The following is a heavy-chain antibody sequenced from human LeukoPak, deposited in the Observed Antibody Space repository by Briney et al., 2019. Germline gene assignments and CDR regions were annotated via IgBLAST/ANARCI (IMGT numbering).Heavy chain of an antibody. CDR3: ARGEYYYGSGSPGAFDI. CDR2: IYYSGST. V-gene: IGHV4-31*11. Sequence: SETLSLTCAVYGGSFSGYYWSWIRQHPGKGLEWIGYIYYSGSTYYNPSLKSRVTISVDTSKNQFSLKLSSVTAADTAVYYCARGEYYYGSGSPGAFDIWGQGTMVTVSS. D-gene: IGHD3-10*01. CDR1: GGSFSGYY. J-gene: IGHJ3*02.